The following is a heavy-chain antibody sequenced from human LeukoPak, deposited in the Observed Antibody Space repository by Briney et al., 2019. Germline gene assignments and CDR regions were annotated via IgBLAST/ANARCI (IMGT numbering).Heavy chain of an antibody. J-gene: IGHJ4*02. D-gene: IGHD4/OR15-4a*01. V-gene: IGHV3-7*01. CDR3: ARDPHHGALDY. CDR1: GFTFVSSL. Sequence: GGSLRLPCAASGFTFVSSLMTWVRQAPGRGLEGGAIMNPDGSQKSYVDSVKGRFTISRDNARHSLYVEMNSLRAEDTAVYYCARDPHHGALDYWGQGTLVTVSS. CDR2: MNPDGSQK.